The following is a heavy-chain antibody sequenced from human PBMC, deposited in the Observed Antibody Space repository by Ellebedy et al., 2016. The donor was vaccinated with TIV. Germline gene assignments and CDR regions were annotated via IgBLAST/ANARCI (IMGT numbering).Heavy chain of an antibody. V-gene: IGHV4-59*01. D-gene: IGHD3-22*01. CDR2: IHSNGDT. CDR3: ARIGLSSGFYSLFDY. J-gene: IGHJ4*02. Sequence: SETLSLTCTVSGGSLSNFYWSWIRQPPGKGLEWIGYIHSNGDTSYSPSLKSRVTISGDTSKNQFSLKLNSLTAADSAVYYCARIGLSSGFYSLFDYWGQGSLVTVTS. CDR1: GGSLSNFY.